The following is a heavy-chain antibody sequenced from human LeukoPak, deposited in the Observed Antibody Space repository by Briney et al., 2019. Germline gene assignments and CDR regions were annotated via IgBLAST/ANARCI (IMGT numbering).Heavy chain of an antibody. J-gene: IGHJ4*02. CDR2: IDRDGLRT. CDR3: ARVLSSGYYPSFDY. D-gene: IGHD3-22*01. V-gene: IGHV3-74*01. Sequence: GGSLRLSCAATEFTFNNYWIHWVRQVPGKGLAWVSRIDRDGLRTDYADSVKGRFTISRHNAKKTIYLQMNSLKADDTAVYYCARVLSSGYYPSFDYWGQGTLVTVSS. CDR1: EFTFNNYW.